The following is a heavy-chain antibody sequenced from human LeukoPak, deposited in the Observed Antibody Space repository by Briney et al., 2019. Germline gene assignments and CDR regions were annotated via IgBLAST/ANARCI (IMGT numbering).Heavy chain of an antibody. CDR1: GFTFSPFT. J-gene: IGHJ4*02. D-gene: IGHD2-15*01. Sequence: GWSLRLSCAASGFTFSPFTMNSVRPAPAQGLEWVASINSNSYIYYADSVKGRFTISRDNAKNSLYLQMNSLGAEDTAVYYCAREGGFCFGETCRYFDYWGQGTLVTVSS. V-gene: IGHV3-21*01. CDR2: INSNSYI. CDR3: AREGGFCFGETCRYFDY.